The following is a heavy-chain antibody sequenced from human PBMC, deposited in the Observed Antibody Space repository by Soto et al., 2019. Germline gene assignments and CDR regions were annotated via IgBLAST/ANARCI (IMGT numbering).Heavy chain of an antibody. CDR3: AADPGFWSGYYIIRVPSYGMDV. J-gene: IGHJ6*02. CDR1: GFTFTSSA. CDR2: IVVGSGNT. V-gene: IGHV1-58*01. Sequence: GASVKVSCKASGFTFTSSAVHWVRQARGQRLEGIGWIVVGSGNTNYAQKFQERVTITRDMSTSTAYMELSSLRSEDTAVYYCAADPGFWSGYYIIRVPSYGMDVWGQGTTVTVSS. D-gene: IGHD3-3*01.